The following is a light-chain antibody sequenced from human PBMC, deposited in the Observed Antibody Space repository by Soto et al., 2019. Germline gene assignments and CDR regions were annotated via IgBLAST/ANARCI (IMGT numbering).Light chain of an antibody. J-gene: IGKJ5*01. Sequence: EIVLRQSPGTLSLSPGERATLSCGASQSVSSGHLAWYQQKPGQAPRLLIYGASTRATGIPARFSGSGSGTEFTLTISSLQSEDFAVYYCQQYNNWPPITFGQGTRLEIK. V-gene: IGKV3-15*01. CDR2: GAS. CDR1: QSVSSGH. CDR3: QQYNNWPPIT.